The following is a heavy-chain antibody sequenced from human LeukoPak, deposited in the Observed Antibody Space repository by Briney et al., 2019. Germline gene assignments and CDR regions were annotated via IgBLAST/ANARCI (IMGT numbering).Heavy chain of an antibody. V-gene: IGHV3-74*01. J-gene: IGHJ4*02. CDR2: INSDGRST. CDR1: GFTFSNYW. Sequence: GGSLRLSCAASGFTFSNYWMHWVRQAPGKGLVWVSRINSDGRSTNYADSVKGRFTISRDNAKNTLYLQMNSLRAEDTAVYYCARAKYYYDSSGLFWGQGTLVTVSS. D-gene: IGHD3-22*01. CDR3: ARAKYYYDSSGLF.